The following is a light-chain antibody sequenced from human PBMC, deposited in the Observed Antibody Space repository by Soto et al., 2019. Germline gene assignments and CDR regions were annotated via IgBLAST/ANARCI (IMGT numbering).Light chain of an antibody. CDR2: GAS. CDR1: QSVNSN. CDR3: QQYDNWPPLT. J-gene: IGKJ4*01. V-gene: IGKV3D-15*01. Sequence: EIVMTQSPATLSVSPGERATLSCRASQSVNSNLAWYQQKPGQAPRLLIYGASTRATGIPARFSGSASGTGFTLIISSLQSEDFAVYYCQQYDNWPPLTFGGGTKVEIK.